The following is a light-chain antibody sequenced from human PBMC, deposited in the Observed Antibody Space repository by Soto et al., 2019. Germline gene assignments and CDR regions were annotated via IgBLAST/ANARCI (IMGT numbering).Light chain of an antibody. CDR2: EVS. J-gene: IGLJ3*02. Sequence: QSVLTQPASVSGSPGQSITISCTGTSSDVGGYNYVSWYQQHPGKAPKLMIYEVSNRPSGVSNRFSGSKSGNMASLTISGLQAEDEADYYCCSYAGSNTWVFGGGTKLTVL. CDR3: CSYAGSNTWV. CDR1: SSDVGGYNY. V-gene: IGLV2-14*01.